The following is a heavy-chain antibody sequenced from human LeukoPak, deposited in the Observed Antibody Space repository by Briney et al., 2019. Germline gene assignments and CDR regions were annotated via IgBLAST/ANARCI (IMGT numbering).Heavy chain of an antibody. D-gene: IGHD6-19*01. Sequence: PGGSLRVSCAASGVIFTSYWMSWVRQAPGKGLEWVANIKQDGSEKYYVESVKGRFTISRDNAKNSLYLQMNSLRADDTAVYYCARVSSSGWDYYYYYYMDVWGKGTTVTVSS. CDR2: IKQDGSEK. V-gene: IGHV3-7*01. CDR1: GVIFTSYW. J-gene: IGHJ6*03. CDR3: ARVSSSGWDYYYYYYMDV.